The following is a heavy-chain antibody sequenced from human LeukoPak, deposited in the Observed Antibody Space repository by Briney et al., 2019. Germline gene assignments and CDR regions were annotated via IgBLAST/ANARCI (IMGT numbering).Heavy chain of an antibody. V-gene: IGHV3-43*02. D-gene: IGHD2/OR15-2a*01. J-gene: IGHJ6*02. CDR1: GFTLGPYA. CDR3: GTWAFYHSFDV. CDR2: INADGGRT. Sequence: GGSLRLSCAASGFTLGPYAMHWVRQRPGKGLEWVAHINADGGRTFYADSVEGRFTISRDNSKDSLYLQMNSLTTDDTALYYCGTWAFYHSFDVWGHGTTVTVSS.